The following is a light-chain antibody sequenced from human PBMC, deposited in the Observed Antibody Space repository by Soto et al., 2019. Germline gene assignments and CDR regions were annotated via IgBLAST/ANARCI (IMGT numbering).Light chain of an antibody. V-gene: IGLV2-14*03. J-gene: IGLJ1*01. CDR2: DVT. CDR3: SSPRSSSFDV. Sequence: QSALTQPAYVSGSPGQSITISCTGTSSDIGSYNYVSWYQQHPGQAPKLMIYDVTNRPSGVSNRFSGSKSGNTASLTISGLQAEDEADYYCSSPRSSSFDVFGTGTKLTVL. CDR1: SSDIGSYNY.